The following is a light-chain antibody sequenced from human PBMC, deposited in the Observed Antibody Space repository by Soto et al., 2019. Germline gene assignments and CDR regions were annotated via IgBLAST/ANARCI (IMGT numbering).Light chain of an antibody. Sequence: QSVLTQPRSVSGSPGQSVTISCTGTSSDIGGYNYVSWYQQHPGKAPKLMIYDVGDRPSGVSYRFSGSKSGNTASLTISGLQAADEADYFCSSFTSSMTNVFGSGTKVTVL. CDR2: DVG. V-gene: IGLV2-14*01. CDR1: SSDIGGYNY. J-gene: IGLJ1*01. CDR3: SSFTSSMTNV.